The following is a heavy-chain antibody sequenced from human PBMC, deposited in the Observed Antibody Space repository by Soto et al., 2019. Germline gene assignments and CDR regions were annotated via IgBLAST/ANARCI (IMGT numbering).Heavy chain of an antibody. CDR2: IYSGGST. D-gene: IGHD2-15*01. J-gene: IGHJ4*02. V-gene: IGHV3-53*02. Sequence: EVQLVETGGGLIQPGGSLRLSCAASGFTVSSNYMSWVRQAPGKGLEWVSVIYSGGSTYYADSVKGRFTISRDNSKNALYRHMNSLRAEDTAVYYCARDYCSGGSCYFDYWGQGTLVTVSS. CDR1: GFTVSSNY. CDR3: ARDYCSGGSCYFDY.